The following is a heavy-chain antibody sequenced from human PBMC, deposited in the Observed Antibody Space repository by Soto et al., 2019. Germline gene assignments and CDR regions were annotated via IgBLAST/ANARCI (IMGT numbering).Heavy chain of an antibody. V-gene: IGHV1-69*13. D-gene: IGHD3-9*01. CDR1: GGTFSSYA. J-gene: IGHJ6*03. CDR2: IIPIFGTA. Sequence: GASVKVSCKASGGTFSSYAISWVRQAPGQGLEWMGGIIPIFGTANYAQKFQGRVTITADESTSTAYMELSSLRSEDTAVYYCARTPNLLRYFDWLGTDYYYYMDVWGKGTTVTVSS. CDR3: ARTPNLLRYFDWLGTDYYYYMDV.